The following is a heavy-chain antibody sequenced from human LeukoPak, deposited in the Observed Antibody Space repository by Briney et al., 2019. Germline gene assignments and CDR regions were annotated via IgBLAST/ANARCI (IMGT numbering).Heavy chain of an antibody. J-gene: IGHJ4*02. CDR3: ARAPFYYDSSGYPYFDG. CDR2: MYTGGST. V-gene: IGHV3-53*01. CDR1: GFTISTNY. Sequence: GGSLRLSCAASGFTISTNYMSWVRQAPGQGLEWVSVMYTGGSTCYADSVKGRFTISRDNSKNTLYLQMNSLRAEDTALYYCARAPFYYDSSGYPYFDGWGQGTLVTVSS. D-gene: IGHD3-22*01.